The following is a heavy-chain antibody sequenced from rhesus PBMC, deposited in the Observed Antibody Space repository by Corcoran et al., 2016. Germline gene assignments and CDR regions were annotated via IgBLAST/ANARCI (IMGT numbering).Heavy chain of an antibody. CDR1: GGSISSSY. D-gene: IGHD6-25*01. CDR2: IYGSGSST. V-gene: IGHV4-169*01. Sequence: QLQLQESGPGLVKPSETLSVTCAVSGGSISSSYWSWIRQAPGKGLEWIGYIYGSGSSTNYNPSLKSRSSLSLDTSKNQLSLNVISVTTADTAVYYCARVGSWDEYFEFWGQGALVTVSS. J-gene: IGHJ1*01. CDR3: ARVGSWDEYFEF.